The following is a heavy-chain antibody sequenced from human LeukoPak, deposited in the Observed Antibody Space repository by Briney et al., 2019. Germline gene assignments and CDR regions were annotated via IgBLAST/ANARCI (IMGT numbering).Heavy chain of an antibody. D-gene: IGHD6-13*01. Sequence: ASVPVSCMASGYTFTGYYMHWVRPAPGQGLAWMGWINPNSGGTKYAQKFQGRVTMTRDTSISTAYMALSRLRSDDTAVYYCARAPTTSIAAAGTVFDYWGQGTLVTVSS. CDR2: INPNSGGT. CDR1: GYTFTGYY. CDR3: ARAPTTSIAAAGTVFDY. J-gene: IGHJ4*02. V-gene: IGHV1-2*02.